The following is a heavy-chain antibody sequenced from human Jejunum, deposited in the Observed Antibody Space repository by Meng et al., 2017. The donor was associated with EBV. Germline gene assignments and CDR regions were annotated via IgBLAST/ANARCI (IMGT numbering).Heavy chain of an antibody. CDR1: GFTFSSYS. CDR3: VRDSSFNVH. D-gene: IGHD3-16*02. CDR2: ISSGSSFI. V-gene: IGHV3-21*02. Sequence: EVQLVVSGGGLVKPGGSLRLSCAASGFTFSSYSMNWVRQAPGKGLEWVSYISSGSSFIYYADSVKGRFTISRDDAKNSLSLQMNNLVADDTAVYYCVRDSSFNVHWGQGTLVTVFS. J-gene: IGHJ4*02.